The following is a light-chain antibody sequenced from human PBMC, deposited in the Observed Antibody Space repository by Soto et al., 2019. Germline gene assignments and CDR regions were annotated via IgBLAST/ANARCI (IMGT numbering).Light chain of an antibody. CDR2: DAS. J-gene: IGKJ2*01. CDR3: LQRSNWPRT. CDR1: QSFSNA. V-gene: IGKV3-11*01. Sequence: EIVLTQSPATLSLSPGERATLSCRASQSFSNALAWYPQKPCQAPRLLIYDASNRAAAIPDRFSGSRSGTDYTITISSLEPEDFAVYYCLQRSNWPRTFGQGTKLEIK.